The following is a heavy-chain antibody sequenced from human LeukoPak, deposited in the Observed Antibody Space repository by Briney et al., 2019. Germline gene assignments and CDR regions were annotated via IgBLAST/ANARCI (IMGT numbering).Heavy chain of an antibody. J-gene: IGHJ4*02. Sequence: SQTLSLTCAISGDRNWIRQSPSRGLEWLGRTYYRSKWYHDYAVSVKSRITINPDTSKNQFSPPPNSVTPEDTAVYYCARSNTAMAPTDYWGQGTLVTVSS. CDR3: ARSNTAMAPTDY. V-gene: IGHV6-1*01. D-gene: IGHD5-18*01. CDR2: TYYRSKWYH. CDR1: GDR.